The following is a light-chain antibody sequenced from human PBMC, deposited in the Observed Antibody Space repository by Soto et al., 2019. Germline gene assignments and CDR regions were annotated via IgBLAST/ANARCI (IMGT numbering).Light chain of an antibody. V-gene: IGKV1-9*01. Sequence: DIQLTQSPSFLSASVGDRVTITCRASQGISGYLAWYQQKPGNAPKLLIYAAATLQSGVPSRFSGSGSGTDFTLTISSLQSADFATYFCQQFNSFPRTFGQGTKVEIK. CDR2: AAA. J-gene: IGKJ1*01. CDR3: QQFNSFPRT. CDR1: QGISGY.